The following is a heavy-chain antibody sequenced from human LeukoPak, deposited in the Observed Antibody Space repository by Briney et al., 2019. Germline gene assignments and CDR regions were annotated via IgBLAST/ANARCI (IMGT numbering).Heavy chain of an antibody. J-gene: IGHJ6*03. CDR1: GDTFSRYA. CDR2: IIPVLSTA. CDR3: ARGRVDTAMDYYYYYYMDV. Sequence: SVKVSCKASGDTFSRYAISWVRQAPGQGLEWMGGIIPVLSTANYAQKFQDRVTITADESTSTTYMELSSLRSEDTAVYYCARGRVDTAMDYYYYYYMDVWGKGTTVTVSS. V-gene: IGHV1-69*13. D-gene: IGHD5-18*01.